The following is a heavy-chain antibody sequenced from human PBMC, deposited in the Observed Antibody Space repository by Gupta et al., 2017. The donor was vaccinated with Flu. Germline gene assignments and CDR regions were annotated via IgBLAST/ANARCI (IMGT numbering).Heavy chain of an antibody. V-gene: IGHV4-39*02. CDR1: GDSITNNNSH. J-gene: IGHJ4*02. Sequence: QLQESGPGLVKPSATLSLTCTVSGDSITNNNSHWGWVRQPPGQGLEWVGGTFHSGNHYYTPARGFRVTISIDTSKNQLALNLKAVKDADKDVYFCVRELDDYSNGWYRAFDYWGQGNPVTVSS. CDR3: VRELDDYSNGWYRAFDY. D-gene: IGHD6-19*01. CDR2: TFHSGNH.